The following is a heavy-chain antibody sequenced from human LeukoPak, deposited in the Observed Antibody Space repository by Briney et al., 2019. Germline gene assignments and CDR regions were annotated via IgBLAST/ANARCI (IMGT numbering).Heavy chain of an antibody. Sequence: PSETLSLTCTVSGGSTSSYYWSWIRQPPGKGLEWIGYIYYSGSTNYNPSLKSRVTISVDTSKNQFSLKLSSVTAADTAVYYCARYFDWLNWFDPWGQGTLVTVSS. CDR2: IYYSGST. CDR3: ARYFDWLNWFDP. CDR1: GGSTSSYY. J-gene: IGHJ5*02. V-gene: IGHV4-59*01. D-gene: IGHD3-9*01.